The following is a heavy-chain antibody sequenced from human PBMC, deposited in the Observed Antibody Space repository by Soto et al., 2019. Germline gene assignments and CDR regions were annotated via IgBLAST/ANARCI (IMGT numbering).Heavy chain of an antibody. Sequence: PSETLSLTCAVYGGSFSGYYWSWIRQPPGKGLEWIGEINHSGSTNYNPSLKSRVAISVDTSKNQFSLKLSSVTAADTAVYYCARGLSAAGPPYFDYWGQGTLVTV. V-gene: IGHV4-34*01. CDR3: ARGLSAAGPPYFDY. CDR1: GGSFSGYY. CDR2: INHSGST. J-gene: IGHJ4*02. D-gene: IGHD6-13*01.